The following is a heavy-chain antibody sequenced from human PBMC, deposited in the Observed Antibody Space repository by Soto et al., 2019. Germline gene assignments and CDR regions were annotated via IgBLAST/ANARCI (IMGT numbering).Heavy chain of an antibody. V-gene: IGHV1-8*01. J-gene: IGHJ6*03. Sequence: QVQLVQSGAEVKKPGASVKVSCKASGYTFTSYDINWVRQATGQGLEWMGWMNPNSGNTGYAQKLQGRVTMTRNTAISTAYMELSSLRSEDTAVYYCARGYYYGSGSPYYYYYYMDVWGKGTTVTVSS. CDR2: MNPNSGNT. D-gene: IGHD3-10*01. CDR3: ARGYYYGSGSPYYYYYYMDV. CDR1: GYTFTSYD.